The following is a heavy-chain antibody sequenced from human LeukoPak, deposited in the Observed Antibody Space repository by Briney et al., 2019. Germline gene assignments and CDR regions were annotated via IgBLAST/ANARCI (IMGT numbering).Heavy chain of an antibody. CDR2: ITSTGNTV. CDR1: GFIFSNYS. Sequence: GGSLRLSCAASGFIFSNYSMNWVRQAPGKGLEWVSYITSTGNTVYNADSVTGRFTISRDNAKNSLYLQMNSLRAEDTAVYYCAKYIGMVAAAIDYWGQGTLVTVSS. J-gene: IGHJ4*02. V-gene: IGHV3-48*01. CDR3: AKYIGMVAAAIDY. D-gene: IGHD6-13*01.